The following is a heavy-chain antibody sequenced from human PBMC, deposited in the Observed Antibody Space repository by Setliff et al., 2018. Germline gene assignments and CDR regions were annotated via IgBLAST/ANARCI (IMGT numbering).Heavy chain of an antibody. Sequence: SETLSLTCTVFGASLNSGTYYGGWIRQHPGKGLEWVGEINHRGSTTYNPSLKRRVTISVDTSKDQFSLKVISMTAADTAVYYCARGRAGHSGHWGQGTLVTVSS. V-gene: IGHV4-39*07. CDR2: INHRGST. D-gene: IGHD6-19*01. CDR3: ARGRAGHSGH. J-gene: IGHJ4*02. CDR1: GASLNSGTYY.